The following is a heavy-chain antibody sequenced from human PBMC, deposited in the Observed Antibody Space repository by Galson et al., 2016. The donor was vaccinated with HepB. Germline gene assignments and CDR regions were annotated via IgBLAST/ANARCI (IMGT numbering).Heavy chain of an antibody. CDR3: ATMWGYYYDSDGYSGSDH. J-gene: IGHJ4*02. CDR1: RYTLTELS. D-gene: IGHD3-22*01. Sequence: SVKVSCKVSRYTLTELSMHWVRQAPGKGLEWMGGFDPEDGETIYAQKFQGRVTMTEDTSTDTAYMELSSLRSEDTAVYYCATMWGYYYDSDGYSGSDHWGQGTLVIVSS. V-gene: IGHV1-24*01. CDR2: FDPEDGET.